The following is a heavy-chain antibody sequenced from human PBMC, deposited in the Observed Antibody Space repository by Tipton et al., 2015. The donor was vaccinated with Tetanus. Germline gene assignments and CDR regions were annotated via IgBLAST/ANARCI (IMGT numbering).Heavy chain of an antibody. V-gene: IGHV4-61*01. CDR2: IYYTGST. CDR1: GGSVSSGSYY. Sequence: LRLSCTVSGGSVSSGSYYWSWIRQPPGKGLEWIGYIYYTGSTNYNPSLKSRVTISVDTSKNQFSLKLNSVTAADTAVYYCARTVRDDYNNQCDYWGQGTLVTVSS. CDR3: ARTVRDDYNNQCDY. J-gene: IGHJ4*02. D-gene: IGHD5-24*01.